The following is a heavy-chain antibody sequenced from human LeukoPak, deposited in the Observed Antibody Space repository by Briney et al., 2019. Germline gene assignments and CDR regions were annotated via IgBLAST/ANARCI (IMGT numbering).Heavy chain of an antibody. Sequence: GGSLRLSCAASGFTFGDYAMHWVRQAPGRGLEWVSGISWNSGSIGYADSVKGRFTISRDNAKNSLYLQMNSLRTEDTALYYCAKAVAVVPASFDYWGQGTLVTVSS. CDR1: GFTFGDYA. D-gene: IGHD2-2*01. J-gene: IGHJ4*02. V-gene: IGHV3-9*01. CDR2: ISWNSGSI. CDR3: AKAVAVVPASFDY.